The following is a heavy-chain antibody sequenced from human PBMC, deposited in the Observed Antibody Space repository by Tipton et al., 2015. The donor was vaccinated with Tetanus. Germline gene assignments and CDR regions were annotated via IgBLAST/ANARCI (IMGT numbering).Heavy chain of an antibody. D-gene: IGHD2-8*02. Sequence: EVQLVQSGGEVKKPGESLKISCKGSGYIFNNYWIGWVRQKPGKGLEWMGIIYPGDSDTRYSPSLQGQVTISVDKSINTAYLQWSSLKASDTSMFYCARAHCTGGVCNFDFWGQGALVTVAS. CDR3: ARAHCTGGVCNFDF. V-gene: IGHV5-51*01. CDR2: IYPGDSDT. J-gene: IGHJ4*02. CDR1: GYIFNNYW.